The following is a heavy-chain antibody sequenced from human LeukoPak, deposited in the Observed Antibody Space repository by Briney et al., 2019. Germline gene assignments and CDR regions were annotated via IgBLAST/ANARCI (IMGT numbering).Heavy chain of an antibody. V-gene: IGHV4-34*01. CDR2: INHSGST. D-gene: IGHD1-14*01. CDR3: ARAPVLVDTLYYFDY. J-gene: IGHJ4*02. Sequence: XETLSLTCAVYGGSFSGYYWSWIRQPPGKGLEWIGEINHSGSTNYNPSLKSRVTISVDTSKNQFSLKLSSVTAADTAVYYCARAPVLVDTLYYFDYWGQGTLVTVSS. CDR1: GGSFSGYY.